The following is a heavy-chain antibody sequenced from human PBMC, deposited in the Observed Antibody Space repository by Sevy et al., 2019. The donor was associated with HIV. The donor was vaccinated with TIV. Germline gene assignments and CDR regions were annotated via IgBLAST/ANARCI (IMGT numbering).Heavy chain of an antibody. CDR1: GFSISTHA. V-gene: IGHV3-23*01. D-gene: IGHD5-18*01. Sequence: GGSLSLSCGASGFSISTHAMNWVRQAPGRGLEWISGISATDGSTHYADSVKGRFTISRDNSKNTVHLQMNRLRAEDTALYYCAAGDTAFLADLDFWGQGTLVTVSS. CDR3: AAGDTAFLADLDF. J-gene: IGHJ4*02. CDR2: ISATDGST.